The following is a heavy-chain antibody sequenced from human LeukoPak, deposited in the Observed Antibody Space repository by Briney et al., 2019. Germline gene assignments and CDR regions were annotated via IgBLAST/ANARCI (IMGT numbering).Heavy chain of an antibody. D-gene: IGHD1-26*01. CDR3: AKDSVWEPGDY. CDR2: ISGSGGTT. CDR1: GFIFSSYA. V-gene: IGHV3-23*01. J-gene: IGHJ4*02. Sequence: PGGSLRLSCAASGFIFSSYAMNWIRQAPGKGLEWVSAISGSGGTTYYADSVKGRFTISRDNSKSTLSLQMNSLRVEDTAVYYCAKDSVWEPGDYWGQGTLVTVSS.